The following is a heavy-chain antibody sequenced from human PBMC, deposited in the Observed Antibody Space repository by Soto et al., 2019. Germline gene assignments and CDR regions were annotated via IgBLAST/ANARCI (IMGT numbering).Heavy chain of an antibody. CDR3: AKDEDLSEYSYGYFFDY. CDR2: ISGSGGST. D-gene: IGHD5-18*01. J-gene: IGHJ4*02. CDR1: GFTFSSYA. Sequence: PVGSLRLSCAASGFTFSSYAMSWVRQAPGKGLEWVSAISGSGGSTYYADSVKGRFTISRDNSKNTLYLQMNSPRAEDTAVYYCAKDEDLSEYSYGYFFDYWGQGTLVTVSS. V-gene: IGHV3-23*01.